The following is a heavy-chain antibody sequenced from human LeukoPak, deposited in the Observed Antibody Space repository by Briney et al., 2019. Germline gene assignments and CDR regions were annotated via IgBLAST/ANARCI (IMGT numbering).Heavy chain of an antibody. V-gene: IGHV4-34*01. CDR1: GGSFSGYY. J-gene: IGHJ4*02. CDR3: GRALRGYFDY. Sequence: SETLSLTCAVYGGSFSGYYWSWIRQPPGKGLEWIGEINHSGSTNYNPSLKSRVTISVDTSKNQFSLKLSSVTAADTAVYYCGRALRGYFDYWGLGTLVTVSS. CDR2: INHSGST. D-gene: IGHD3-10*01.